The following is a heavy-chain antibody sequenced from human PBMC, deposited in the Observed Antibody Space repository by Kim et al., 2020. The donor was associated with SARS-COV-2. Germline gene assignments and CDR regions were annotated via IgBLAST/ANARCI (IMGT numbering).Heavy chain of an antibody. CDR3: ARIDGRFGAFDY. Sequence: GGSLRLSCAASGITFSSYLMSWVRQAPGKGLEWVANIKKDGSEKYYVDSVKGRFTISRDNAKNSLYLQMNSLRAEDTAVYYCARIDGRFGAFDYWGQGTL. J-gene: IGHJ4*02. V-gene: IGHV3-7*01. CDR2: IKKDGSEK. D-gene: IGHD3-10*01. CDR1: GITFSSYL.